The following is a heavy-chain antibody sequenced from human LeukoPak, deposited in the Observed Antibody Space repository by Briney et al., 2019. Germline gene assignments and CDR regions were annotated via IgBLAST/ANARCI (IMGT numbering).Heavy chain of an antibody. CDR1: GGSISSHY. J-gene: IGHJ2*01. D-gene: IGHD3-16*01. V-gene: IGHV4-4*07. Sequence: SETLSLTCTVSGGSISSHYWSWIRQPAGKGLEWIGRIYTSGNTNYNPSLKSRVTISLDTSKNQLSLRLTSVTAADMALYYCARDPTGWVFDLWGRGTLVTVSS. CDR3: ARDPTGWVFDL. CDR2: IYTSGNT.